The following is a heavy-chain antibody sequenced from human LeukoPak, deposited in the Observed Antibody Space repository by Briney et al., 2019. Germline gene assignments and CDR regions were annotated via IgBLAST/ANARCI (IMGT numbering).Heavy chain of an antibody. CDR3: ARPYYYASSGAPSGGPFDY. CDR1: GGTFSSYA. D-gene: IGHD3-22*01. J-gene: IGHJ4*02. Sequence: GSSVKVSCKASGGTFSSYAISWVRQAPGQGLEWMGRIIPILGTANYAQKFQGRVTITADKSTSTAYMELSSLRSEDTAVYYCARPYYYASSGAPSGGPFDYWGQGTLVTVSS. V-gene: IGHV1-69*04. CDR2: IIPILGTA.